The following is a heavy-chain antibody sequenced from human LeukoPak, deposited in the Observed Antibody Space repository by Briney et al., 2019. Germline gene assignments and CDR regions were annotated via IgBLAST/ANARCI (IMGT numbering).Heavy chain of an antibody. CDR2: IRSKANSYAT. V-gene: IGHV3-73*01. CDR3: TRTYGDFDY. CDR1: GFTFSGSA. D-gene: IGHD4-17*01. J-gene: IGHJ4*02. Sequence: GGSLRLSCAASGFTFSGSAMHWVRQASGKGLEWVGRIRSKANSYATAYAASVKGRFTIYRDDSKNTAYLQMNSLKTEDTAVYYCTRTYGDFDYWGQGTLVTVSS.